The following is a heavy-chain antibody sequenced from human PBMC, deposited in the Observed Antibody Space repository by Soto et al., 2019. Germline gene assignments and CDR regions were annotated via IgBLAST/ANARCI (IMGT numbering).Heavy chain of an antibody. J-gene: IGHJ6*02. CDR3: AKDLGSGSYARYYGMDV. Sequence: GGSLRLSCAASGFTFSSYGMHWVRQAPGKGLEGVAVISYDGSNKYYADSVKGRFTISRDNSKNTLYLQMNSLRAEDTAVYYCAKDLGSGSYARYYGMDVWGQGTTVTVSS. CDR2: ISYDGSNK. CDR1: GFTFSSYG. V-gene: IGHV3-30*18. D-gene: IGHD3-10*02.